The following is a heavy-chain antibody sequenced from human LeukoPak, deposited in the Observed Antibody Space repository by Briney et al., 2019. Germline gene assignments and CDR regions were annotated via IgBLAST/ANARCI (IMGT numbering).Heavy chain of an antibody. D-gene: IGHD6-19*01. J-gene: IGHJ1*01. V-gene: IGHV3-48*01. CDR1: GFPLSSYS. CDR2: INIDSITV. CDR3: ARPQYSSGWLPSTEYFHH. Sequence: TGGSLRLSCAASGFPLSSYSINWVRQAPGKGLEWVSYINIDSITVNYADSVKGRFTISRDNAKNSLYLQMNSLRAEDTAVYYCARPQYSSGWLPSTEYFHHWGQGTLVTVSS.